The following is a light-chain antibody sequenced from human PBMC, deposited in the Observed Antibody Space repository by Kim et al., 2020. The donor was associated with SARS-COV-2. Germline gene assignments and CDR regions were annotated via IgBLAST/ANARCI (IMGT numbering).Light chain of an antibody. CDR2: KTS. Sequence: GDRVTITCRASQSFSSWLAWYQQKPGKVPKLLIYKTSILESGVPSRFIGSGSGTEFTLTISSLQPDDFATYYCQQYNNFPITFGQGTRLEIK. V-gene: IGKV1-5*03. CDR3: QQYNNFPIT. J-gene: IGKJ5*01. CDR1: QSFSSW.